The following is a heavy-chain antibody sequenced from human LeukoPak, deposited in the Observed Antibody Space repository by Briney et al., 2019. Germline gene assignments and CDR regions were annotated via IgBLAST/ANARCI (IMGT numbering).Heavy chain of an antibody. D-gene: IGHD2-15*01. CDR3: AKGGGGGCASRLAD. CDR2: ICGNNNGT. Sequence: PGGSLRLSCAASGFTFSSSAMSWVRQAPGKGLEWVSSICGNNNGTYYADSVKGRFTISRDNSKNTLYLQMNSLRAEDTAVYYCAKGGGGGCASRLADWGQGTRVTVSS. J-gene: IGHJ4*02. V-gene: IGHV3-23*01. CDR1: GFTFSSSA.